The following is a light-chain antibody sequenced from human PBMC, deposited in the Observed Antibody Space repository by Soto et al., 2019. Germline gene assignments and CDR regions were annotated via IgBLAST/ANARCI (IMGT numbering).Light chain of an antibody. CDR2: DAS. CDR3: QQYGTSPWT. J-gene: IGKJ1*01. V-gene: IGKV3-20*01. Sequence: ERVMTQSPATLSLSPGERATLSCRASQSVSTKLAWYQQRPGQAPRLLIYDASSRATGIPTRFSGSGSGADFTLTISRLEPEDFAVYYCQQYGTSPWTFGQGTKVDIK. CDR1: QSVSTK.